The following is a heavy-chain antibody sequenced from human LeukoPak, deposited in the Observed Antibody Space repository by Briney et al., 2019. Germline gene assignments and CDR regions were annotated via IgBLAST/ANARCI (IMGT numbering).Heavy chain of an antibody. CDR1: GFTFSSYG. J-gene: IGHJ4*02. D-gene: IGHD6-13*01. Sequence: PGGSLRLSCAASGFTFSSYGMSWVRQAPGKGLEWVSAISGSGGSTFYADSVKGRFTISRDNSKNTLYLQMNSLRAEDTAVYYCAKGGIGSSWLNRGYYFDYWGQGTLVTVSS. CDR2: ISGSGGST. V-gene: IGHV3-23*01. CDR3: AKGGIGSSWLNRGYYFDY.